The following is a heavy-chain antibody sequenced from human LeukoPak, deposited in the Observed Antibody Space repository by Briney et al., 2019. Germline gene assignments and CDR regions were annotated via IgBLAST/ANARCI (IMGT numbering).Heavy chain of an antibody. J-gene: IGHJ4*02. CDR3: AKDRVTTVTTFFSQFDF. CDR2: ISASGGTT. V-gene: IGHV3-23*01. Sequence: TGGSLRLSCAASGFSLNNYAMNWARQATGKGLEWVSAISASGGTTYNSDSVKGRFTISRDSAKNTLYLQINSLRAEDTAVYYCAKDRVTTVTTFFSQFDFWGQGTLVTVSS. D-gene: IGHD4-11*01. CDR1: GFSLNNYA.